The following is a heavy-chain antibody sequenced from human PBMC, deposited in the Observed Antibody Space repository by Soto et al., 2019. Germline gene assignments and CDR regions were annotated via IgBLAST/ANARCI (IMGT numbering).Heavy chain of an antibody. CDR1: GGSIISGDYY. Sequence: SETLSLTCTVSGGSIISGDYYWSWIRQPPGKGLEWIGYIYYSGSTYYNPSLKSRVTISVDKSKNQFSLKLSSVTAADTAVYYCARLGGYYQAFDQWGQGSLVTVSS. CDR2: IYYSGST. J-gene: IGHJ4*02. CDR3: ARLGGYYQAFDQ. V-gene: IGHV4-30-4*08. D-gene: IGHD3-22*01.